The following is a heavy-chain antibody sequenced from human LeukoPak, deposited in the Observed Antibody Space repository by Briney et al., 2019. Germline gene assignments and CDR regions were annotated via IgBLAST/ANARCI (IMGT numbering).Heavy chain of an antibody. CDR3: ARASCSGGTCPRGWYFDY. Sequence: KPSETLSLTCTVSDGSISSYYWSWIRQPAGKGLEWIGRIFPSGSTNYNPSLKTRVTMSVDTSKNQFSLKLSSVTAADTAVYYCARASCSGGTCPRGWYFDYWGQGTLVTVSS. D-gene: IGHD2-15*01. V-gene: IGHV4-4*07. CDR1: DGSISSYY. J-gene: IGHJ4*02. CDR2: IFPSGST.